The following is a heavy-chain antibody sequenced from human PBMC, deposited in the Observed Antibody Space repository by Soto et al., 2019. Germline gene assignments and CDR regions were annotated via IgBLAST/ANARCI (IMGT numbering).Heavy chain of an antibody. CDR3: VRAKFTNSRFNFDF. D-gene: IGHD2-2*01. Sequence: GGSLRLSCAVSGFTFSDHHMDRVRQTPGKGLEWVGRSRNKDNSHTTEYAASVKGRFTISRDESKNSLFLQMNSLQTADTAVYFCVRAKFTNSRFNFDFWGQGTLVTVSS. CDR1: GFTFSDHH. CDR2: SRNKDNSHTT. J-gene: IGHJ4*02. V-gene: IGHV3-72*01.